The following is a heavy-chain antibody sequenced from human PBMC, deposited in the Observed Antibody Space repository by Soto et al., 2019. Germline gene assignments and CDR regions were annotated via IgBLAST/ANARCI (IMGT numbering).Heavy chain of an antibody. CDR2: IIPIFGTA. V-gene: IGHV1-69*13. CDR1: GGTFSSYA. D-gene: IGHD3-16*02. CDR3: ARDQAKGDYDYVWGSYRAYYFDY. Sequence: GASVKVSCKASGGTFSSYAISWVRQAPGQGLEWMGGIIPIFGTANYAQKFQGRVTITADESTSTAYMELSSLRSEDTAVYYCARDQAKGDYDYVWGSYRAYYFDYWGQGTLVTVSS. J-gene: IGHJ4*02.